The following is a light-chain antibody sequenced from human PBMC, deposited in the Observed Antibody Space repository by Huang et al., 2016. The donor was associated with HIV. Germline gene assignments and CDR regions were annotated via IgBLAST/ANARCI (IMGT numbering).Light chain of an antibody. CDR1: QGVRGD. Sequence: AVQMTQSPSSLSASVGDRITITCRASQGVRGDVGWYQQKRGKAPKLLIYGTSTLQSGVPSRFSGSGSGTHYTLSINSLQPEDFATYYCLQAATYPWTFGQGTKVEIK. CDR3: LQAATYPWT. CDR2: GTS. V-gene: IGKV1-6*01. J-gene: IGKJ1*01.